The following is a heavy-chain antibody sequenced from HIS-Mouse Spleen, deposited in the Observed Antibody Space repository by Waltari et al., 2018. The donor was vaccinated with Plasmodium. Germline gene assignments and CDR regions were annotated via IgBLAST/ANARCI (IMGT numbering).Heavy chain of an antibody. V-gene: IGHV3-7*01. D-gene: IGHD6-13*01. CDR1: GFSFSSYW. J-gene: IGHJ2*01. CDR3: ASSWYWYFDL. CDR2: RKQDGSEK. Sequence: EVQLVESGGGLVQPGGSVRLSCAAFGFSFSSYWMSWFRQAPGEGLDWVANRKQDGSEKYYVDSVKGRFTISRDNAKNSLYLQMNSLRAEDTAVYYCASSWYWYFDLWGRGTLVTVSS.